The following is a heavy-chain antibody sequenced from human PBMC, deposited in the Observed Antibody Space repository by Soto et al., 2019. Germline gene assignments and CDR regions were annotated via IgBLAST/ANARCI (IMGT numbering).Heavy chain of an antibody. CDR3: ARGSTIVRGAPSWFDP. J-gene: IGHJ5*02. Sequence: QVQLVKSGAEVKKPGSSVEVSCKASGGTFSRYTINWVRQAPGQGLEWMGRIIPIAAIANYTQKFQGRVTITVDKSSTTAYMELSSLRSDDTAVYYCARGSTIVRGAPSWFDPWGQGTLVTVSS. CDR1: GGTFSRYT. D-gene: IGHD3-10*01. CDR2: IIPIAAIA. V-gene: IGHV1-69*02.